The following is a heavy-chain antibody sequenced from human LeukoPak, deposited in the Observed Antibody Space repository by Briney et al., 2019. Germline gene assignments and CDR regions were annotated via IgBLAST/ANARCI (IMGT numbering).Heavy chain of an antibody. Sequence: GGSLRLACAASGFTVSSYRTSWVRHAPGKGPEWVSSISSSSSYIYYADSVRGRFTISRDNAKNSLYLQMNSLRVEDTAVYYCVRDRGVRITGTTGYWGQGTLVTVSS. D-gene: IGHD1-7*01. J-gene: IGHJ4*02. CDR3: VRDRGVRITGTTGY. CDR2: ISSSSSYI. CDR1: GFTVSSYR. V-gene: IGHV3-21*01.